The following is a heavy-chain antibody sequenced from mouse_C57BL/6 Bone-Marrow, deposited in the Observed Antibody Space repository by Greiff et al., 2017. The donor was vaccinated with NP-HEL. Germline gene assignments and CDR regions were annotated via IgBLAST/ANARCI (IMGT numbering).Heavy chain of an antibody. J-gene: IGHJ3*01. CDR1: GYTFTRYW. V-gene: IGHV1-74*04. Sequence: VKLQQPGAELVKPGASVKVSCKASGYTFTRYWMHWVKQRPGQGLEWIGRIHPSDRDTNYNPQFTGKATLTVDKSSSTACMQLSSLTSEDSAVYYCAIGLRSFAYWGQGTLVTVSA. CDR3: AIGLRSFAY. CDR2: IHPSDRDT. D-gene: IGHD1-1*01.